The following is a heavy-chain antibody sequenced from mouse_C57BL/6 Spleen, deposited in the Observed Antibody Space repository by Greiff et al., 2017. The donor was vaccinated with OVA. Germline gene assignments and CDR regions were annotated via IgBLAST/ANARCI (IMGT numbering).Heavy chain of an antibody. CDR2: IDPSDSYT. D-gene: IGHD1-1*01. CDR1: GYTFTSYW. J-gene: IGHJ1*03. Sequence: QVQLKQPGAELVMPGASVKLSCKASGYTFTSYWMHWVKQRPGQGLEWIGEIDPSDSYTNYNQKFKGKSTLTVDKSSSTAYMQLSSLTSEDSAVYYCARYYYSGSRYLDVWGTGTTVTVSS. V-gene: IGHV1-69*01. CDR3: ARYYYSGSRYLDV.